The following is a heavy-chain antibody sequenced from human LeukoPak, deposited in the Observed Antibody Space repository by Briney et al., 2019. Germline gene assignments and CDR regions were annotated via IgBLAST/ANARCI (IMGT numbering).Heavy chain of an antibody. V-gene: IGHV1-3*01. CDR1: GYTFTSYA. J-gene: IGHJ4*02. CDR3: ARVVDVNSYGLFDY. CDR2: INAGNGNT. Sequence: ASVKVSCKAFGYTFTSYAMHWVRQAPGQRLEWMGWINAGNGNTKYSQKFQGRVTITRDTSASTAYMELSSLRSEDTAVYYCARVVDVNSYGLFDYWGQGTLVTVSS. D-gene: IGHD5-18*01.